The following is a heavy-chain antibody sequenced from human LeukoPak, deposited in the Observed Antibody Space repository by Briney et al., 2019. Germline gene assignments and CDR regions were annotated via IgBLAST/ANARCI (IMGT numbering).Heavy chain of an antibody. CDR1: GFTFSSYG. J-gene: IGHJ5*02. D-gene: IGHD6-13*01. CDR2: IWYDGSNK. CDR3: ARDRGSSWPGGWFDP. Sequence: GGSLRLSCAASGFTFSSYGMHWVRQAPGKGLEWVAVIWYDGSNKYYADSVKGRFTISRDNSKNTLYLQMNSLRAEDTAVYYCARDRGSSWPGGWFDPWGQGTLVTVSS. V-gene: IGHV3-33*01.